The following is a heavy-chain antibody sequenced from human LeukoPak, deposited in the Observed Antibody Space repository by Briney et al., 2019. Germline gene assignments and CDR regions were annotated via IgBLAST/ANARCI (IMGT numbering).Heavy chain of an antibody. J-gene: IGHJ4*02. CDR1: GFTFSSYA. CDR3: ARAEAIFWPSDY. Sequence: GGSLRLSCAASGFTFSSYAMHWVRQAPGKGLEYVSSISTNGGSTYYANSVKGRFTISRDNSKNTLYLQMGSLRAEDVAVYYCARAEAIFWPSDYWGQGTLVTVSS. V-gene: IGHV3-64*01. CDR2: ISTNGGST. D-gene: IGHD3-9*01.